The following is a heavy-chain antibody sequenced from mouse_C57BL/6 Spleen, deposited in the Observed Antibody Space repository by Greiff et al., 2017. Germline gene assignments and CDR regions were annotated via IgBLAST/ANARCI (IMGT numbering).Heavy chain of an antibody. CDR1: GYTFTSYW. D-gene: IGHD1-1*01. J-gene: IGHJ2*01. CDR3: ARGTTTGDY. V-gene: IGHV1-72*01. CDR2: IDPNSGGT. Sequence: QQSCKASGYTFTSYWMHWVKQRPGRGLEWIGRIDPNSGGTKYNEKFKSKATLTVDKPSSTAYMQLSSLTSEDSAVYYCARGTTTGDYWGQGTTLTVSS.